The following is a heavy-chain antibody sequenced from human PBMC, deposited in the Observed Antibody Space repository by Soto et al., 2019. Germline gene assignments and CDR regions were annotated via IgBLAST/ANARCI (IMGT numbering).Heavy chain of an antibody. CDR2: ISDDSSYI. D-gene: IGHD2-21*01. CDR1: GFMCSSYT. V-gene: IGHV3-21*06. CDR3: ATPYCFSH. J-gene: IGHJ4*02. Sequence: GGSLRRSCVDSGFMCSSYTMNWVRQAPGKGLEWLSSISDDSSYIDYADSLRGRFTVSRDNARNSLYLQIDSLGVEDTAVYYCATPYCFSHWGPGTLVTVSS.